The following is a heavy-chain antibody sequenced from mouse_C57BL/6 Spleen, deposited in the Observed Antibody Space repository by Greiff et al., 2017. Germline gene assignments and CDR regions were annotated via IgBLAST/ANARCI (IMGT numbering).Heavy chain of an antibody. CDR2: IYPGDGDT. Sequence: QVQLQQSGPELVKPGASVKISCKASGYAFSSSWMNWVKQRPGKGLEWIGRIYPGDGDTNYNGKFKGKATLTADKSSSTAYMQLSSLTSEDSAVYFCARYVNYGSSYVGFAYWGQGTLVTVSA. V-gene: IGHV1-82*01. CDR1: GYAFSSSW. D-gene: IGHD1-1*01. J-gene: IGHJ3*01. CDR3: ARYVNYGSSYVGFAY.